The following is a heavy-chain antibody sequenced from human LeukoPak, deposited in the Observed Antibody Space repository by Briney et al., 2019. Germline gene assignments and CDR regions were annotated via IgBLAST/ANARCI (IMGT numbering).Heavy chain of an antibody. D-gene: IGHD6-19*01. CDR2: INTNTGGP. J-gene: IGHJ5*02. CDR1: GYTFTSFP. V-gene: IGHV7-4-1*02. CDR3: ARDRYDSSGYYEFDP. Sequence: GASVKVSCKASGYTFTSFPMNWVRQAPGQGLEWMGWINTNTGGPTYAQGLTGRFVFSLDTSISTAYLEISSLKAEDTAVYYCARDRYDSSGYYEFDPWGQGTLVTVSS.